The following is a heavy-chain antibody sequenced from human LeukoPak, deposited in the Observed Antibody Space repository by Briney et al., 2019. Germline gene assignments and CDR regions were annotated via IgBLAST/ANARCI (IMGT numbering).Heavy chain of an antibody. CDR2: IKQDGSET. J-gene: IGHJ4*02. D-gene: IGHD3-22*01. CDR3: ATGKSSGAPGGY. Sequence: PGGSLRLSCAASGFTINNYCMSWVRQSRGKGLEWVANIKQDGSETYYVDSVKGRFTISRDNAKSSLYLQMNSLKTEDTAVYFCATGKSSGAPGGYWGQGTLVTVSS. CDR1: GFTINNYC. V-gene: IGHV3-7*03.